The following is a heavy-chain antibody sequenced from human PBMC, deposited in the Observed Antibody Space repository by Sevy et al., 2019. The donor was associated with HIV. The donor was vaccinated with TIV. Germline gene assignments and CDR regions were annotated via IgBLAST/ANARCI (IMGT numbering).Heavy chain of an antibody. CDR1: GFTFSSYS. J-gene: IGHJ4*02. CDR2: ISSSSSYI. Sequence: GGYLRLSCAASGFTFSSYSMNWVRQAPGKGLEWVSSISSSSSYIYYADSVKGRFTISRDNAKNSLYLQMNSLRAEDTAVYYCARDIGLPAAPDYWGQGTLVTVSS. D-gene: IGHD2-2*01. CDR3: ARDIGLPAAPDY. V-gene: IGHV3-21*01.